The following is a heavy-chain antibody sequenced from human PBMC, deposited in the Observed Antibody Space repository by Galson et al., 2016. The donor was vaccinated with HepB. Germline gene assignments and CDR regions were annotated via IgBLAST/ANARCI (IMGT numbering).Heavy chain of an antibody. J-gene: IGHJ6*02. CDR3: ARDEGFYNGMDV. Sequence: SETLSLTCTVSSDPVTSGTYYWSWVRQSPGKGLDWIGYIHDSGNTNYNPSIKSRVTISRDTSKNQFFLELTSVTAADTAVYYCARDEGFYNGMDVWGQGTT. D-gene: IGHD2-2*02. V-gene: IGHV4-61*01. CDR1: SDPVTSGTYY. CDR2: IHDSGNT.